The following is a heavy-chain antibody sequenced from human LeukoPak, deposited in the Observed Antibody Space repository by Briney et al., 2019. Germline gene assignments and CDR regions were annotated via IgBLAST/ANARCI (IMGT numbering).Heavy chain of an antibody. Sequence: PGGSLRLSCAASGFTFSSYSMNWVRQAPGKGLEWVSAISGSGGSTYYADSVKGRFTISRGNSKNTLYLQMNSLRAEDTAVYYCAKLSRRVVPAAIDGSDYWGQGTLVTVSS. CDR3: AKLSRRVVPAAIDGSDY. CDR2: ISGSGGST. V-gene: IGHV3-23*01. CDR1: GFTFSSYS. D-gene: IGHD2-2*01. J-gene: IGHJ4*02.